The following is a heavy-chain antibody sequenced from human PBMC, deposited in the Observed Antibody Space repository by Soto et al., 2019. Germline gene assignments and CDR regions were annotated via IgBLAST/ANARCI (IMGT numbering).Heavy chain of an antibody. Sequence: SETLSLTCTVSGGSISSGGYYWSWIRQHPGKGLEWIGYIYYSGSTYYNPSLKSRVTISVDTSKNQFSLKLSSVTAADTAVYYCARDGCGNWYYYYMDVWGKGTTVTVSS. CDR1: GGSISSGGYY. V-gene: IGHV4-31*03. J-gene: IGHJ6*03. D-gene: IGHD3-10*01. CDR3: ARDGCGNWYYYYMDV. CDR2: IYYSGST.